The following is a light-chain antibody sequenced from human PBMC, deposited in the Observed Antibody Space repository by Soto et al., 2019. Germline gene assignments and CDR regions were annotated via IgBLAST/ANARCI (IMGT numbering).Light chain of an antibody. J-gene: IGKJ5*01. V-gene: IGKV3-15*01. CDR3: QQYNIWPIT. Sequence: EIVWTQSPGTLSLSKRERATLSCIASQSVSSSYLAWYQQKPGQAPRLLIYGASTRATGIPARFRGSGSGTEFTLTINSLQSEDFAVYYCQQYNIWPITSGQGTRLEIK. CDR1: QSVSSSY. CDR2: GAS.